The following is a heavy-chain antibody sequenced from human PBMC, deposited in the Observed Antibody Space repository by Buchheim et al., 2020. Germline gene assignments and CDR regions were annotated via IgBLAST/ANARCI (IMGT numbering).Heavy chain of an antibody. J-gene: IGHJ4*02. CDR1: GYMFASYE. V-gene: IGHV1-8*01. CDR3: ARGSGYSYGCFDY. D-gene: IGHD5-18*01. Sequence: QVQLVQSGAEVKKPGASVKVSCKASGYMFASYEINWVRQAAGRGLEWMGWMNPTSGNTHFAQKFQGRVTLTKNTSTSTADMELSSLKSEDTAIYFCARGSGYSYGCFDYWGQGTL. CDR2: MNPTSGNT.